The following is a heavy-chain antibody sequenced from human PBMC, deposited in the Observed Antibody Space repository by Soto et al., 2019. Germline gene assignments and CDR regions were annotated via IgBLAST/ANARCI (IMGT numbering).Heavy chain of an antibody. CDR1: GGSISSHYYY. Sequence: SETLSLTCTVSGGSISSHYYYWSWLRQYPGKGLEWIGYIYYTGNTYLNPSLKSRLNISVGTSKNEFSLRLSSVTAADTALYYCARHAHMNPQWLVALDYWGQGTLVTVSS. CDR3: ARHAHMNPQWLVALDY. CDR2: IYYTGNT. V-gene: IGHV4-31*03. J-gene: IGHJ4*02. D-gene: IGHD6-19*01.